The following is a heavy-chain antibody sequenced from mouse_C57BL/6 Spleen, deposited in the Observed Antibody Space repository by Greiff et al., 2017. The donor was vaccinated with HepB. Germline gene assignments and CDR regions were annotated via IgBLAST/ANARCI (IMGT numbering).Heavy chain of an antibody. CDR3: ARSYDGYYLAWFAY. CDR2: ISSGSSTI. Sequence: EVKVVESGGGLVKPGGSLKLSCAASGFTFSDYGMHWVRQAPEKGLEWVAYISSGSSTIYYADTVKGRFTISRDNAKNTLFLQMTSLRSEDTAMYYCARSYDGYYLAWFAYWGQGTLVTVSA. V-gene: IGHV5-17*01. J-gene: IGHJ3*01. CDR1: GFTFSDYG. D-gene: IGHD2-3*01.